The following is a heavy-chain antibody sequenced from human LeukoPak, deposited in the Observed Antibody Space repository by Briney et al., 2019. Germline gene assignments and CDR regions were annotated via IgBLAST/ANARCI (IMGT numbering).Heavy chain of an antibody. J-gene: IGHJ4*02. Sequence: ASVKVSCKASGYTFTGYYMHWVRQAPGQGLEWMGWINPNSGGTNYAQKLQGRVTMTTDTSTSTAYMELRSLRSDDTAVYYCARGTLGNDFWSGYYGATTYSFDYWGQGTLVTVSS. CDR3: ARGTLGNDFWSGYYGATTYSFDY. V-gene: IGHV1-2*02. CDR1: GYTFTGYY. D-gene: IGHD3-3*01. CDR2: INPNSGGT.